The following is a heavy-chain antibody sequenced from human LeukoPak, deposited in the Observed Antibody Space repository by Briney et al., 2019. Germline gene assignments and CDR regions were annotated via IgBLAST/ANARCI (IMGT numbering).Heavy chain of an antibody. CDR1: GFTFSSYG. CDR3: ARDSRGYCSGGSCYGLNWFDP. Sequence: GGSLRLSCAASGFTFSSYGMHWGRQAPGKGLEWVAVISYDGSNKYYADSVKGRFTISRDNSKNTLYLQMNSLRAEDTAVYYCARDSRGYCSGGSCYGLNWFDPWGQGTLVTVSS. CDR2: ISYDGSNK. V-gene: IGHV3-30*03. J-gene: IGHJ5*02. D-gene: IGHD2-15*01.